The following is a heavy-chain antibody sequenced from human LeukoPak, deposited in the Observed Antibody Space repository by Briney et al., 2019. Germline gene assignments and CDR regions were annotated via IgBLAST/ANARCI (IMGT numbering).Heavy chain of an antibody. V-gene: IGHV1-2*02. Sequence: GASVRLSCTASGYTFTGYYMHWVRQAPGQGLEWMGWINPNSGGTNYAQKFQGRVTMTRDTSISTAYMELSRLRSDDTAVYYCAGGTPKTYYYGSGSYDLDYWGQGTLVTVSS. D-gene: IGHD3-10*01. CDR3: AGGTPKTYYYGSGSYDLDY. CDR1: GYTFTGYY. CDR2: INPNSGGT. J-gene: IGHJ4*02.